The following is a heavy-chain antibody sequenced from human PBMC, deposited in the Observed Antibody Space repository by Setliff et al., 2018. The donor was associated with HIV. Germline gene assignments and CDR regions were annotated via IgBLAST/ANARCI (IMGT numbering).Heavy chain of an antibody. CDR1: GGSINNHY. V-gene: IGHV4-4*09. D-gene: IGHD1-26*01. CDR3: ARRSIVGVTRGFYYYGLGV. J-gene: IGHJ6*02. Sequence: SETLSLTCTVSGGSINNHYWYWIRQPPGKGLEWIGYIYISGTTNYNPSLKNRVTMSLDTSKTQVSLRLTSVTAADTAVYYCARRSIVGVTRGFYYYGLGVWGQGTTVTVS. CDR2: IYISGTT.